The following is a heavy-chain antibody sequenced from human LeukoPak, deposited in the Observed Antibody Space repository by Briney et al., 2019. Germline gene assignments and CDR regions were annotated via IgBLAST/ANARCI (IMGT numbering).Heavy chain of an antibody. J-gene: IGHJ4*02. V-gene: IGHV4-38-2*02. CDR1: GYSISSGYY. CDR2: IYHSGST. Sequence: PSETLSLTCTVSGYSISSGYYWGWIRQPPGKGLEWIGSIYHSGSTYYNPSLKSRVTISVDTSKNQFSLKLSSVTAADTAVYYCARGTVAGLLNGYWGQGTLVTVSS. D-gene: IGHD6-19*01. CDR3: ARGTVAGLLNGY.